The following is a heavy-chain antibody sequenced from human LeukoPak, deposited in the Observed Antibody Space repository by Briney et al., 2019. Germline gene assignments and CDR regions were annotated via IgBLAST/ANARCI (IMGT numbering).Heavy chain of an antibody. Sequence: PGGSLRLSCAASGFTFSSYSMNWVRQAPGKGLEWVSYISSSSSTIYYADSVKGRFTISRDNAKNSLYLQMNSLRAEDTAVYYCARETSGSYYPVVYWGQGTLVTVSS. J-gene: IGHJ4*02. V-gene: IGHV3-48*01. CDR1: GFTFSSYS. CDR2: ISSSSSTI. D-gene: IGHD1-26*01. CDR3: ARETSGSYYPVVY.